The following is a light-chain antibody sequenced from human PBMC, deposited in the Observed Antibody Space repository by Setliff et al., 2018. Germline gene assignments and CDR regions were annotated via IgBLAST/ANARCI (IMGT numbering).Light chain of an antibody. CDR3: SSYTRDTTLV. CDR2: GVS. CDR1: TSDIGSYNL. Sequence: QSALAQPASVSGALGQSITISCTGTTSDIGSYNLVFWYQQHPGKAPRLIIHGVSERPSGISDRFSASKSGNTASLIISGLQTEDEADYYCSSYTRDTTLVFGTGTKVTVL. J-gene: IGLJ1*01. V-gene: IGLV2-14*02.